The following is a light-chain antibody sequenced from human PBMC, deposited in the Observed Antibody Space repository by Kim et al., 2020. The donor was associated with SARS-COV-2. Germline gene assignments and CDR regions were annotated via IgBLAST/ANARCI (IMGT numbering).Light chain of an antibody. Sequence: SSELTQDPAVSVVLGQTVRITCQGDTLRSYYASWYQQKPGQAPVLVIYGKNNRPSGIPDRFSGSSSGNTASLTIPGAQAEDEADYYCNSRDSSGNHLLFG. V-gene: IGLV3-19*01. CDR1: TLRSYY. CDR2: GKN. CDR3: NSRDSSGNHLL. J-gene: IGLJ2*01.